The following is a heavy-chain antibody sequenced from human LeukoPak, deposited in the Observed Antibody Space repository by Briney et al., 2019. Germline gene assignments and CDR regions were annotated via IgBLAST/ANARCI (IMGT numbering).Heavy chain of an antibody. D-gene: IGHD3-22*01. Sequence: GRSLRLSCAASGFTFSSYGMHWVRQAPGKGLEWVAVIWYDGSNKYYADSVKGRFTISRDNSKNTLYLQMNSLRAEDTAVYYCAKDLDGSGSLDYWGQGTLVTVSS. J-gene: IGHJ4*02. CDR1: GFTFSSYG. V-gene: IGHV3-33*06. CDR2: IWYDGSNK. CDR3: AKDLDGSGSLDY.